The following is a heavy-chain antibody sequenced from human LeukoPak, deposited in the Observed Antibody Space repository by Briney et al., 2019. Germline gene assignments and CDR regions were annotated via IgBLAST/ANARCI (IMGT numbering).Heavy chain of an antibody. D-gene: IGHD3-22*01. CDR3: ARAGYYDRLDY. V-gene: IGHV4-30-4*08. CDR2: ICYSGST. CDR1: GGSISSGDYY. J-gene: IGHJ4*02. Sequence: TLSLTCTVSGGSISSGDYYWSWIRQPPGKGLEWIGYICYSGSTYYNPSLKSRVTISVDTSKNRFSLKLSSVTAADTAVYYCARAGYYDRLDYWGQGTLVTVSS.